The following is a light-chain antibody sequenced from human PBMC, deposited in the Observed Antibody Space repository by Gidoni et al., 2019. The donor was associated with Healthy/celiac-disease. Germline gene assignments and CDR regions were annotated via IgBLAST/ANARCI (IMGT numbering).Light chain of an antibody. V-gene: IGKV1-39*01. CDR3: QQCYSTSWT. CDR1: QSISSY. CDR2: AAS. Sequence: DIQMTQPPSSLSASVGDRVTITCRASQSISSYLNWYQQKPGKAPKLLIYAASSLQSGVPARFSGSGSGTDFTLTISSLQPEDFATYYCQQCYSTSWTFGQGTKVEIK. J-gene: IGKJ1*01.